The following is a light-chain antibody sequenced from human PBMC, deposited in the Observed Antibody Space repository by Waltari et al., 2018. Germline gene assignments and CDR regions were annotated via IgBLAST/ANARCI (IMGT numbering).Light chain of an antibody. Sequence: QSALTQPRSVSGSPGQSVTISCTGTSSDVGGYDYVSWYQQHPGKAPKLMIYDVNKRPSGVPVRFSGSKSGNTASLTISGLQADDEADYYCCSYAGSQTSVFGGGTKVTVL. CDR3: CSYAGSQTSV. J-gene: IGLJ2*01. V-gene: IGLV2-11*01. CDR1: SSDVGGYDY. CDR2: DVN.